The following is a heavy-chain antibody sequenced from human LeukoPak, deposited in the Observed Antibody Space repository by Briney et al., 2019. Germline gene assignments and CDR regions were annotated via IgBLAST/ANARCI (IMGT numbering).Heavy chain of an antibody. CDR2: INHSGST. Sequence: PSETLSLTCAVYGGSFSGYYWSWIRQPPGKGLEWIGEINHSGSTNYNPSLKSRVTISVDTSKNQFSLKLSSVTAADTAVYYCASPKSRSGYYNAFDYWGQGTLVTVSS. V-gene: IGHV4-34*01. CDR1: GGSFSGYY. J-gene: IGHJ4*02. CDR3: ASPKSRSGYYNAFDY. D-gene: IGHD3-3*01.